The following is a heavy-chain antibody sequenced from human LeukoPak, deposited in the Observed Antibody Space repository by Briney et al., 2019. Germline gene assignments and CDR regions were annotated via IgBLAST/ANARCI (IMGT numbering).Heavy chain of an antibody. CDR1: GFTFSSYG. D-gene: IGHD1-26*01. CDR2: IRYDGSNK. CDR3: AKETRAGGVLRGFDY. V-gene: IGHV3-30*02. Sequence: GGSLRLSCAASGFTFSSYGMHWVRQAPGKGLEWVAFIRYDGSNKYYADSVKGRFTISRDNSKNTLYLQMNSLRAEDTAVYYCAKETRAGGVLRGFDYWGQGTLVTVSS. J-gene: IGHJ4*02.